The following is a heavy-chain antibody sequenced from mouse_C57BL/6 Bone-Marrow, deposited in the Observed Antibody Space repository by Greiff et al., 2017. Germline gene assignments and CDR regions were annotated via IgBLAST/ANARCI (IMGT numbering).Heavy chain of an antibody. Sequence: VQLKESGAELARPGASVKLSCKASGYTFTSYGISWVKQRTGQGLEWIGEIYPRSGNTYYNEKFKGKATLTADKSSSTAYMELRSLTSEDSAVFFCARRGSYFYGSTPWFSYWGQGTTLSVSP. CDR1: GYTFTSYG. V-gene: IGHV1-81*01. CDR3: ARRGSYFYGSTPWFSY. CDR2: IYPRSGNT. J-gene: IGHJ2*01. D-gene: IGHD1-1*01.